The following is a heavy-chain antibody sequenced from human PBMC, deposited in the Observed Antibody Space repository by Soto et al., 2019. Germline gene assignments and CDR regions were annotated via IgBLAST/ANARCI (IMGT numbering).Heavy chain of an antibody. Sequence: PGGSLRLSCAASGFTFSDYYMSWIRQAPGKGLEWVSYISGSGGTIYYADSVKGRFTISRDNSKNTLYLQMNSLRAEDTAVYYCAKTIRIAAAGTDYWGQGTLVTVSS. CDR1: GFTFSDYY. J-gene: IGHJ4*02. V-gene: IGHV3-11*01. CDR3: AKTIRIAAAGTDY. CDR2: ISGSGGTI. D-gene: IGHD6-13*01.